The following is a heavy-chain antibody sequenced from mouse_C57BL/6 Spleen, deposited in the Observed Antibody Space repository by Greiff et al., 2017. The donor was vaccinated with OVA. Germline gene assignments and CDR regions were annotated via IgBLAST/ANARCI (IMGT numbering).Heavy chain of an antibody. J-gene: IGHJ4*01. D-gene: IGHD2-1*01. Sequence: QVQLQQSGAELARPGASVKLSCKASGYTFTSYGISWVKQRTGQGLEWIGEIYPRSGNTYYNEQFKGKATLTADKASSTAYMERRSLTSEDSAVYFCARSAGNYAAMDYWGQGTSVTVSS. CDR3: ARSAGNYAAMDY. CDR1: GYTFTSYG. CDR2: IYPRSGNT. V-gene: IGHV1-81*01.